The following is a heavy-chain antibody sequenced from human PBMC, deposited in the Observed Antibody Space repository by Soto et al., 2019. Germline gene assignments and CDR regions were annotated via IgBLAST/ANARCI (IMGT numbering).Heavy chain of an antibody. CDR3: ATEMGATQGPFDS. Sequence: GGSLRLSCVVSVFPFGANAISWVRRAPGKGLEWVSGLSNTGRRTSYADSVKGRFNISRDNSENTVYLQMNSLRVEDTAVYYCATEMGATQGPFDSWGQGTLVTVSS. V-gene: IGHV3-23*01. CDR2: LSNTGRRT. J-gene: IGHJ4*02. D-gene: IGHD1-26*01. CDR1: VFPFGANA.